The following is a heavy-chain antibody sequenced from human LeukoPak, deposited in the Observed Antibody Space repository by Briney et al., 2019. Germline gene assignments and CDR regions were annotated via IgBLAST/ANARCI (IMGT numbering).Heavy chain of an antibody. CDR1: GSSITAFY. CDR2: FQYGGDS. D-gene: IGHD1-26*01. CDR3: ARRGSGSYYSGPYYFDY. V-gene: IGHV4-59*08. Sequence: SETLSLTCNVSGSSITAFYWSWIRQSPGKGLEWIGSFQYGGDSKYNPSLKSRVTISVDTSKNQFSLKLSSVTAADTAVYYCARRGSGSYYSGPYYFDYWGQGTLVTVSS. J-gene: IGHJ4*02.